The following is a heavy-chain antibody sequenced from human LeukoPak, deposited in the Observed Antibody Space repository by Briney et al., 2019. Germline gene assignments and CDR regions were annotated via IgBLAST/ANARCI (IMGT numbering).Heavy chain of an antibody. CDR2: ITTYNGNT. Sequence: ASVKVSCKTSGYTFTNYGINWVRQAPGQGLEWIGWITTYNGNTKYAQKLQGRVTMTTDTSTSTAYMELSSLRSEDTAVYYCARSGYSSRSYYYYMDVWGKGTTVTVSS. CDR1: GYTFTNYG. V-gene: IGHV1-18*01. CDR3: ARSGYSSRSYYYYMDV. D-gene: IGHD6-13*01. J-gene: IGHJ6*03.